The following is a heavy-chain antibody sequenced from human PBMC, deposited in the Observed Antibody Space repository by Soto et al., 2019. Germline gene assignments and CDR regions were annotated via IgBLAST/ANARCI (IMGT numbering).Heavy chain of an antibody. CDR1: GGSFSGYY. CDR3: ARAGLRIVVVPAAKAMDV. J-gene: IGHJ6*04. Sequence: QVQLQQWGAGLLKPSETLSLTCAVYGGSFSGYYWSWIRQPPGKGPEWIGEINHSGRTNYNPSLKRRVTISVDTSKNQFSLKLSSVTAADTAVYYCARAGLRIVVVPAAKAMDVWGKGTTVTVSS. D-gene: IGHD2-2*01. V-gene: IGHV4-34*01. CDR2: INHSGRT.